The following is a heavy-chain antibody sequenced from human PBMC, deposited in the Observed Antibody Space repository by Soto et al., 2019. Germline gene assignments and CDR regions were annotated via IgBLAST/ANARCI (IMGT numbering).Heavy chain of an antibody. CDR2: ISGSGAST. CDR1: EFTFSLYV. V-gene: IGHV3-23*01. J-gene: IGHJ4*02. Sequence: PGGSLRLSCIGSEFTFSLYVIGWVRQAPGKGPEWVSFISGSGASTYYADSVKGRFAISRDNAKNTVYLQMDSLRAEDTAVYYCARDPPLSVLVVVATDDFWGQGTLVTVS. D-gene: IGHD2-21*01. CDR3: ARDPPLSVLVVVATDDF.